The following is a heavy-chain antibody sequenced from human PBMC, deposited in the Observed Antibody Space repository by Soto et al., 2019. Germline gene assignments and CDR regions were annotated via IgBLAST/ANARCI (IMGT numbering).Heavy chain of an antibody. CDR2: INPNSGGT. CDR3: ARDIFDWSGGWSDP. V-gene: IGHV1-2*04. CDR1: GYTFTGYY. Sequence: ASVKVSCKASGYTFTGYYMHWVRQAPGQGLEWMGWINPNSGGTNYAQKFQGWVTMTRDTSISTAYMELSRLRSDDTAVYYCARDIFDWSGGWSDPWGQGTLVTVSS. J-gene: IGHJ5*02. D-gene: IGHD3-9*01.